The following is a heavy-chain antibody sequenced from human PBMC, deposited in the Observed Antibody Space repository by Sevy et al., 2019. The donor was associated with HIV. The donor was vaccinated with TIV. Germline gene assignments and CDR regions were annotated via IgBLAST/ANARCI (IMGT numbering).Heavy chain of an antibody. D-gene: IGHD4-4*01. Sequence: GGSLRLSCAASGFTFSSYAMSWVRQAPGKGLEWVSAISGRGGSTYYADSVKGRFTISRDNSKNTLYLQMNSLRAEDTAVYYCAKGGRDGYNNPLDYWGQGTLVTVSS. J-gene: IGHJ4*02. V-gene: IGHV3-23*01. CDR1: GFTFSSYA. CDR3: AKGGRDGYNNPLDY. CDR2: ISGRGGST.